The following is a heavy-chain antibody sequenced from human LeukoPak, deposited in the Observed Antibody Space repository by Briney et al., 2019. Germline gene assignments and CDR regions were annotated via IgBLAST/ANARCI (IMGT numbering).Heavy chain of an antibody. D-gene: IGHD3-10*01. V-gene: IGHV4-39*01. Sequence: SETLSPTCTVSGGSISSSSYYWGWIRQPPGKGLEWIGSIYYSGSTYYNPSLKSRVTISVDTSKNQFSLKLSSVTAADTAVYYCARLYDSGSYYMRANWFDPWGQGTLVTVSS. CDR3: ARLYDSGSYYMRANWFDP. CDR2: IYYSGST. J-gene: IGHJ5*02. CDR1: GGSISSSSYY.